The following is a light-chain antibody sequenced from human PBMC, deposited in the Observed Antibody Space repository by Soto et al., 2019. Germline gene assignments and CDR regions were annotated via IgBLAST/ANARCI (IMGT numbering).Light chain of an antibody. V-gene: IGKV3-20*01. Sequence: EIVLTQSPGTLSLSPGERATLSCRASQSVSSSYVAWYQQKPGQAPRLLIYGASSRATGIPERFSGSGSVTDFTLTISRLEPEDLAVYYCQQYGSSPVTFGQGTRLEIK. CDR2: GAS. CDR3: QQYGSSPVT. J-gene: IGKJ5*01. CDR1: QSVSSSY.